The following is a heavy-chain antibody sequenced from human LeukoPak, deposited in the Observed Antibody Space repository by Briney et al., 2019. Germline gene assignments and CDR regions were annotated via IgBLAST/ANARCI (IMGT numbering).Heavy chain of an antibody. CDR2: ISAYNGNT. CDR1: GYTFTSYG. CDR3: ARIHVLHLVEDD. Sequence: GESLQISCKASGYTFTSYGISWVRQAPGQGLEWMGWISAYNGNTNYAQKLQGRVTMTTDTSTSTAYMELRSLRSDDTAVYYCARIHVLHLVEDDWGQGTLVTVSS. V-gene: IGHV1-18*01. D-gene: IGHD2/OR15-2a*01. J-gene: IGHJ4*02.